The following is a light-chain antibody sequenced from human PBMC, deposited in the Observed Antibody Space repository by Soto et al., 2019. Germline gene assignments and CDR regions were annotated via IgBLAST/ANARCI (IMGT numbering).Light chain of an antibody. Sequence: EIVLTQSPATLSSFPGDRVTLSCRASQAVNTRLAWYQHKPGQAPRLLIYLASNRAAGVPARFSGSGSGTDFNLTIGDVEPEDFSVYYCHQRQSWPRTFGQGTTVDIK. CDR3: HQRQSWPRT. J-gene: IGKJ1*01. V-gene: IGKV3-11*01. CDR2: LAS. CDR1: QAVNTR.